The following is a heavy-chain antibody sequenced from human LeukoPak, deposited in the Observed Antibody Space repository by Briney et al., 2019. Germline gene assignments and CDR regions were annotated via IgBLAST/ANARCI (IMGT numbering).Heavy chain of an antibody. V-gene: IGHV1-69*05. CDR3: ARGIDYFNDAFDI. Sequence: GASVKVSCKASGGTFSSYAISWVRQAPGQGLEWMGRIIPIFGTANYAQKFQGRVTITTDESTSTAYIELSSLRSEDTAVYYCARGIDYFNDAFDIWGQGTMVTVSS. CDR2: IIPIFGTA. J-gene: IGHJ3*02. D-gene: IGHD5-12*01. CDR1: GGTFSSYA.